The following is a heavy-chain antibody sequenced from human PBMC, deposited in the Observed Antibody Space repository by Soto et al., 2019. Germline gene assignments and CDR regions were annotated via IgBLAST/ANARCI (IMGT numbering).Heavy chain of an antibody. J-gene: IGHJ5*02. CDR1: GFTFSSYG. CDR2: ITGSGGST. V-gene: IGHV3-23*01. CDR3: AKDPRYLYITVVGGDDWFYP. Sequence: GGSLRLSCAASGFTFSSYGMSWVRQAPGKGLEWVSAITGSGGSTFYADSVKGRFTISRDNFKSTLYLQMNSLRADDTAVYYCAKDPRYLYITVVGGDDWFYPRGQRTLVPGSA. D-gene: IGHD1-20*01.